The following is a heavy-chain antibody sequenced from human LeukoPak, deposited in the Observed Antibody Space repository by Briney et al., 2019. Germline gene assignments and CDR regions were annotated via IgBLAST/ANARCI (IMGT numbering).Heavy chain of an antibody. V-gene: IGHV3-43*02. J-gene: IGHJ6*02. CDR1: GFTFDDYA. D-gene: IGHD3-22*01. CDR2: ISGDGAST. Sequence: GGSLRLSCAVSGFTFDDYAMHWVRQAPGKGLEWVALISGDGASTNYADSVKGRFTISRDNSKNSLYLQMNILRTEDTALYYYAPSAGGYSYDSSGGMDVWGQGTTVIVSS. CDR3: APSAGGYSYDSSGGMDV.